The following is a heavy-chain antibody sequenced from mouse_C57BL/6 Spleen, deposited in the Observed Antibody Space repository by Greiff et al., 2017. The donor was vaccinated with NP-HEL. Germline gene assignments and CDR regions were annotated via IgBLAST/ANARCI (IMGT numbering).Heavy chain of an antibody. CDR2: INYDGSST. D-gene: IGHD1-1*01. V-gene: IGHV5-16*01. CDR1: GFTFSDYY. Sequence: DVHLVESEGGLVQPGSSMKLSCTASGFTFSDYYMAWVRQVPEKGLEWVANINYDGSSTYYLDSLKSRFIISRDNAKNILYLQMSSLKSEDTATYYCARGANYYGSSPSYWYFDVWGTGTTVTVSS. CDR3: ARGANYYGSSPSYWYFDV. J-gene: IGHJ1*03.